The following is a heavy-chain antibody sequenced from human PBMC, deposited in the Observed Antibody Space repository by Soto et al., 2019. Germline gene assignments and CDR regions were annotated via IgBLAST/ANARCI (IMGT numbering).Heavy chain of an antibody. CDR2: ISGSGGTT. Sequence: PEGSLIHCCAASGFTFSIYATILVRTAPGKGLECVSTISGSGGTTYYADSVKGRFTISRDNSKNTLYLQMNSLRAEDTAVYYCAKVRSTTIFDVVSLFDYWGQGTLVNVSS. CDR1: GFTFSIYA. D-gene: IGHD3-3*01. CDR3: AKVRSTTIFDVVSLFDY. V-gene: IGHV3-23*01. J-gene: IGHJ4*02.